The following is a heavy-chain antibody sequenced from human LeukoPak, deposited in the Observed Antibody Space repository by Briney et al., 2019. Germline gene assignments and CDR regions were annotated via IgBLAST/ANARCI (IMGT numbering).Heavy chain of an antibody. Sequence: GGSLRLSCAASGFTFSSYGMSWVRQAPGKGLEWVSAISGSGGSTYYADSVKGRFTISRDNSKNTLYLQVNSLRAEDTAVYYCARGYTYHDYWGQGTLVTVSS. CDR1: GFTFSSYG. CDR3: ARGYTYHDY. J-gene: IGHJ4*02. D-gene: IGHD5-18*01. V-gene: IGHV3-23*01. CDR2: ISGSGGST.